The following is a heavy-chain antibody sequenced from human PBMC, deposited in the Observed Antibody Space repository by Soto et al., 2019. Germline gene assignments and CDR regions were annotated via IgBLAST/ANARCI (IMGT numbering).Heavy chain of an antibody. Sequence: TLSLTCTVSGGSISSGGYYWSWIRQHPGKGLEWIGYIYYSGSTYYNPSLKSRVTISVDTSKNQFSLKLSSVTAADTAVYYCARGEPTYYYDSSGYPTGADWFDPWGQGTLVTVSS. CDR1: GGSISSGGYY. J-gene: IGHJ5*02. CDR3: ARGEPTYYYDSSGYPTGADWFDP. D-gene: IGHD3-22*01. CDR2: IYYSGST. V-gene: IGHV4-31*03.